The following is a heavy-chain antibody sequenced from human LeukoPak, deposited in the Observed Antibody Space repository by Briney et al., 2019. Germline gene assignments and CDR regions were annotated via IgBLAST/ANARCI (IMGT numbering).Heavy chain of an antibody. CDR1: GFTFSSSW. CDR3: ARDPGYESWSPFWGGMDV. Sequence: GGSLRLSCAASGFTFSSSWMHWVRQAPGKGLVWVSRITRDGGSTTYADSVKGRFTTSRDNAKNTLYLQMDSLRDDDTAVYYCARDPGYESWSPFWGGMDVWGNGTTVIVSS. CDR2: ITRDGGST. D-gene: IGHD3-16*01. J-gene: IGHJ6*04. V-gene: IGHV3-74*01.